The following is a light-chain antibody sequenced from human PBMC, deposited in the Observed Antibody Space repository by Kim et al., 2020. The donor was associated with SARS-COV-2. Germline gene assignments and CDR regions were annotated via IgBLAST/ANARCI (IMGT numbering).Light chain of an antibody. J-gene: IGKJ4*01. CDR1: QSVSTY. CDR3: QQRSNFLT. Sequence: EIVLTQSPATLSLSPGERATLSCRASQSVSTYLAWYQQKSGQAPRLLIYDASNRATGIPARFSGSGSGTDFTLTISSLDPEDFAVYYCQQRSNFLTFGGGTKVEI. V-gene: IGKV3-11*01. CDR2: DAS.